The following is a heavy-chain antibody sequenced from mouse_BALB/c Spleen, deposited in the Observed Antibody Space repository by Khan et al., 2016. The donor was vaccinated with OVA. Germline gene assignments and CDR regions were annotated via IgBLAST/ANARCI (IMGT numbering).Heavy chain of an antibody. CDR3: ARGIRPDWYFDV. V-gene: IGHV1-9*01. CDR1: GYTFSSYW. Sequence: QVRLQQSGAELMKPGASVKISCKATGYTFSSYWIEWVKQRPGHGLEWIGEILPGSGSTRYNEKLKGKATFTADTSSNTAYMQLSSLTSEDSAVYYCARGIRPDWYFDVWGAGTPVTVSS. CDR2: ILPGSGST. J-gene: IGHJ1*01. D-gene: IGHD2-12*01.